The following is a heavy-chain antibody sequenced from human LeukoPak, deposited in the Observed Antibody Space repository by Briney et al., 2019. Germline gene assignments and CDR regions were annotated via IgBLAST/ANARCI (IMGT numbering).Heavy chain of an antibody. CDR3: AREGEYMSTDFDY. J-gene: IGHJ4*02. V-gene: IGHV3-48*02. CDR2: ISSSSSTI. D-gene: IGHD5/OR15-5a*01. Sequence: PGGSLRLSCAASGFTFSSYSMNWVRQAPGKGREWVSYISSSSSTIYYADSVKVRFTTSRDNAKNSLDLQRHRLRDEDTAVYYCAREGEYMSTDFDYWGQGTLVTVSS. CDR1: GFTFSSYS.